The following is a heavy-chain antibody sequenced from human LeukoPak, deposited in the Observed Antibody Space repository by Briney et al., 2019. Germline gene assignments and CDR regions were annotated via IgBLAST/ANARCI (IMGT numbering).Heavy chain of an antibody. J-gene: IGHJ6*04. Sequence: GASVKVSCKASGGTFSSYAISWVRQAPGQGLEWMGGIIPIFGTANYAQKFQGRVTITADKSTSTAYMELSSLRSEDTAVYYCARAPLPPRVSLEFYHYYGMDVWGKGTTVTVSS. CDR2: IIPIFGTA. D-gene: IGHD3-16*02. CDR1: GGTFSSYA. CDR3: ARAPLPPRVSLEFYHYYGMDV. V-gene: IGHV1-69*06.